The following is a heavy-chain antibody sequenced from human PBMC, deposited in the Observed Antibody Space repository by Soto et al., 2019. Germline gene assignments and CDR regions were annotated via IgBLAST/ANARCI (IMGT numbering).Heavy chain of an antibody. CDR1: GYGCTSYW. J-gene: IGHJ3*02. Sequence: PGESLKISCKGSGYGCTSYWIGWVRQMPGKGLEWMGIIYPGDSDTRYSPSFQGQVTISADKSISTAYLQWSSLKASDTAMHYCARLKTPFWSGYYDHAFDIWGQGTMVTVSS. CDR3: ARLKTPFWSGYYDHAFDI. CDR2: IYPGDSDT. V-gene: IGHV5-51*01. D-gene: IGHD3-3*01.